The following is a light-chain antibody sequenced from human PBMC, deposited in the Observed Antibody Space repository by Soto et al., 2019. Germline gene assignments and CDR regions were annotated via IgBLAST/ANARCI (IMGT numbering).Light chain of an antibody. CDR3: ATWDDSLDGYV. CDR1: SSNIGSNT. J-gene: IGLJ1*01. CDR2: SHN. Sequence: QSVLTQPPSASGTPGQRVIMSCSGSSSNIGSNTVNWYQQLPGTAPKLLIYSHNQRPSGDPDRFSGSQSGTSASLAISGLQSEDEADYYCATWDDSLDGYVFGTGTQLTVL. V-gene: IGLV1-44*01.